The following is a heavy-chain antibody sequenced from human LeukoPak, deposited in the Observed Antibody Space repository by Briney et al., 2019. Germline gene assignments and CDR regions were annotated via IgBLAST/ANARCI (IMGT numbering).Heavy chain of an antibody. CDR2: IYYSGST. V-gene: IGHV4-61*01. CDR1: GGSISSSSYY. Sequence: PSETLSLTCTVSGGSISSSSYYWSWIRQPPGKGLEWIGYIYYSGSTNYNPSLKSRVTISVDTSKNQFSLKLSSVTAADTAVYYCARDRPDILTGYHYFDYWGQGTLVTVSS. J-gene: IGHJ4*02. D-gene: IGHD3-9*01. CDR3: ARDRPDILTGYHYFDY.